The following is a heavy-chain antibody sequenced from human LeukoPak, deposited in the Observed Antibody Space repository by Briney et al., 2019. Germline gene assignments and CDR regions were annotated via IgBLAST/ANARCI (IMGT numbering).Heavy chain of an antibody. J-gene: IGHJ4*02. CDR1: GYTFTGYY. Sequence: ASVKVSCKASGYTFTGYYMHWVRQAPGQGLEWMGWINPNSGGTNYAQKFQGRVTMTRDTSISTAYMELSRLRCDDTAVYYCARASREAYSSSWFDYWGQGTLVTVSS. CDR3: ARASREAYSSSWFDY. D-gene: IGHD6-13*01. V-gene: IGHV1-2*02. CDR2: INPNSGGT.